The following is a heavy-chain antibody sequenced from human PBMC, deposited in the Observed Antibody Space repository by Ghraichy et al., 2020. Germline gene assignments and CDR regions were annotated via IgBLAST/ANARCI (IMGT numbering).Heavy chain of an antibody. V-gene: IGHV3-48*01. J-gene: IGHJ4*02. CDR2: ISSSSSTI. D-gene: IGHD2-2*01. Sequence: GGSLRLSCAASGFTFSSYSMNWVRQAPGKGLEWVSYISSSSSTIYYADSVKGRFTISRDNAKNSLYLQMNSLRAEDTAVYYCARDQDCSSTSCYPSYFDYWGQGTLVTVSS. CDR1: GFTFSSYS. CDR3: ARDQDCSSTSCYPSYFDY.